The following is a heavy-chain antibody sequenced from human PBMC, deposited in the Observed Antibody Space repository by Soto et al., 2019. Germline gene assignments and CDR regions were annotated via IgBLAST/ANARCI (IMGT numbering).Heavy chain of an antibody. V-gene: IGHV3-7*03. CDR1: GFTFSAFW. D-gene: IGHD2-21*01. CDR2: IKRDGTVT. CDR3: ARDFSPQGEFFYDAFDV. Sequence: EVQLVESGGGLVQPGESLRLSCAASGFTFSAFWMTWLRQAPRNGLEWVANIKRDGTVTHYGDSVEGTCTLSRDNAQNSLFLQLNSLRPEDTAMYYCARDFSPQGEFFYDAFDVWGQGTVVTVSS. J-gene: IGHJ3*01.